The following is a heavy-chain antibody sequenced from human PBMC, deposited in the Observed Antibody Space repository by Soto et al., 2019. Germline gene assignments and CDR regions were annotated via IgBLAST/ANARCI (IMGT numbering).Heavy chain of an antibody. D-gene: IGHD4-17*01. CDR3: STGPVPFDY. CDR1: GFTFSYAW. V-gene: IGHV3-15*01. Sequence: GGSLRLSCAASGFTFSYAWMNWVRQAPGKGLEWVGHIQSKTDGATTDYAAPVKGRFTISRDDSKNTLYLQMNSLKTEDTAVYYCSTGPVPFDYWGQGTLVTVSS. J-gene: IGHJ4*02. CDR2: IQSKTDGATT.